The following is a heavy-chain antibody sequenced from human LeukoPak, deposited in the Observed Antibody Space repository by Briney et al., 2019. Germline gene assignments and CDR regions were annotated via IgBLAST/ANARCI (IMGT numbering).Heavy chain of an antibody. D-gene: IGHD6-19*01. V-gene: IGHV1-58*02. Sequence: TSVKVSCKASGFTFTSSAMQWVRQARGQRLEWIGWIVVGSGNTNYAQKFQERVTITRDMSTSTAYMELSSLRSEDTAVYYCAAVWYSSGWYTDDYWAREPWSPSPQ. J-gene: IGHJ4*02. CDR3: AAVWYSSGWYTDDY. CDR1: GFTFTSSA. CDR2: IVVGSGNT.